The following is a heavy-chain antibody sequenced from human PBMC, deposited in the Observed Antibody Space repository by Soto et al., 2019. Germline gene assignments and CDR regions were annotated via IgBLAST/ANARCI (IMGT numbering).Heavy chain of an antibody. V-gene: IGHV5-51*01. CDR3: ARPPAKDITMVRGFIIAGYYYYGMEV. Sequence: GESLKISCKGSGYSFTSYWIGWVRQMPGKGLEWMGIIYPGDSDTRYSPSFQGQVTISADKSISTAYLQWSSLKASDTAMYYCARPPAKDITMVRGFIIAGYYYYGMEVWGQGTAVTVSS. D-gene: IGHD3-10*01. CDR2: IYPGDSDT. CDR1: GYSFTSYW. J-gene: IGHJ6*02.